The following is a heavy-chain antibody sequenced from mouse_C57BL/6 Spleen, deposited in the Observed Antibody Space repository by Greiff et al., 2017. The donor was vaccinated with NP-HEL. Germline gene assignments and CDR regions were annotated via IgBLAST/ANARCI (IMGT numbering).Heavy chain of an antibody. Sequence: VQLQQPGAELVRPGSSVKLSCKASGYTFTSYWMDWVKQRPGQGLEWIGNIYPSDSETHYNQKFKDKATLTVDKSSSTAYMQLSSLTSEDSAVYYCARSLHYYGSRRGDYWGQGTTLTVSS. D-gene: IGHD1-1*01. CDR2: IYPSDSET. V-gene: IGHV1-61*01. CDR3: ARSLHYYGSRRGDY. J-gene: IGHJ2*01. CDR1: GYTFTSYW.